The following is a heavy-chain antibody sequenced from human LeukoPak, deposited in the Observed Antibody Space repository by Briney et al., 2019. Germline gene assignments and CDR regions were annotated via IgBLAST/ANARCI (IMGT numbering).Heavy chain of an antibody. CDR1: GGTFSSCA. J-gene: IGHJ6*02. CDR2: IIPIFGTA. V-gene: IGHV1-69*13. D-gene: IGHD5-18*01. Sequence: ASVKVSCKASGGTFSSCAISWVRQAPGQGLEWMGGIIPIFGTANYAQKFQGRVTITADESTSTAYMELSSLRSEDTAVYYCARDGDTAMDAQYYYYGMDVWGQGATVTVSS. CDR3: ARDGDTAMDAQYYYYGMDV.